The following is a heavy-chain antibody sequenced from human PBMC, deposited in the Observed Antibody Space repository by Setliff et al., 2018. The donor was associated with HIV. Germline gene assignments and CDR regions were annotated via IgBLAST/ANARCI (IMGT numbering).Heavy chain of an antibody. CDR1: GDSVSSNNAA. CDR2: TYYRSKWYF. D-gene: IGHD3-22*01. Sequence: SQTLSLTCAISGDSVSSNNAAWNWIRQSPLRGLEWLGRTYYRSKWYFDYAVSVKSRIIINPDTSKNQFSLHLNSVTPGDTAVYYCARLRITMIMMLNYFDYWGQGTLVTVSS. V-gene: IGHV6-1*01. J-gene: IGHJ4*02. CDR3: ARLRITMIMMLNYFDY.